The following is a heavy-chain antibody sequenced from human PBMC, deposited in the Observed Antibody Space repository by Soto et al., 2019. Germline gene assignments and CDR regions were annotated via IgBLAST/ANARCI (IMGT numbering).Heavy chain of an antibody. CDR2: IWYDGSNK. D-gene: IGHD3-10*01. CDR1: GFTFSSYG. V-gene: IGHV3-33*01. J-gene: IGHJ6*02. CDR3: ARDFRGPGTSYYYGSGSYPLYRNGMDV. Sequence: GGSLRLSCAASGFTFSSYGMHWVRQAPGKGLEWVAVIWYDGSNKYYADSVKGGFTKSRDNSKNTLYLQMNSRRAEDTAVYYCARDFRGPGTSYYYGSGSYPLYRNGMDVWGQGTTVTVSS.